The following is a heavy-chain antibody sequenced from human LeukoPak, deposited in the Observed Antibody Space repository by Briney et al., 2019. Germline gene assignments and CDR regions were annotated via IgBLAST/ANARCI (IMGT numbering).Heavy chain of an antibody. CDR3: ARRFSYYDSSGYYHSDDAFDI. CDR1: GFTFSDYY. Sequence: AGGSLRLSCAASGFTFSDYYMSWIRQAPGKGLEWVSYISSSGSTIYYADSVKGRFTISRDNAKDSLYLQMNSLRADDTAVYYCARRFSYYDSSGYYHSDDAFDIWGQGTMVTVSS. V-gene: IGHV3-11*01. CDR2: ISSSGSTI. J-gene: IGHJ3*02. D-gene: IGHD3-22*01.